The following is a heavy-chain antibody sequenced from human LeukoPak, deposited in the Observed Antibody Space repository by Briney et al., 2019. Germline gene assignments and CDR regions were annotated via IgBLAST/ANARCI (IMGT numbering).Heavy chain of an antibody. V-gene: IGHV1-2*02. CDR1: GGTFSSYA. J-gene: IGHJ4*02. Sequence: GSSVKVSCKASGGTFSSYAISWVRQAPGQGLEWMGWINPNSGGTNYAQKFQGRVTMTRDTSISTAYMELSRLRSDDTAVCYCARSSSGSPLPDYWGQGTLVTVSS. D-gene: IGHD6-19*01. CDR2: INPNSGGT. CDR3: ARSSSGSPLPDY.